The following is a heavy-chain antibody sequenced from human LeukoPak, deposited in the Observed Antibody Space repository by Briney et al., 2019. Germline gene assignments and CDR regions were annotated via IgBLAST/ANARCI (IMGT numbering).Heavy chain of an antibody. D-gene: IGHD4-23*01. V-gene: IGHV3-9*01. CDR3: AKGRPRWSTEYFDS. CDR2: ISWNNGII. CDR1: GFTFDDYA. J-gene: IGHJ4*02. Sequence: GGSLRLSCAASGFTFDDYAMHWVRQAPGKGLEWVSGISWNNGIIAYADSVKGRFTISRDNAKNSLYLQMNSLRIEDTALYYCAKGRPRWSTEYFDSWGQGTLVTVSS.